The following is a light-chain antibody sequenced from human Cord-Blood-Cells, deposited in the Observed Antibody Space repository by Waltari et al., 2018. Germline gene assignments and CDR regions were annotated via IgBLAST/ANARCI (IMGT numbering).Light chain of an antibody. V-gene: IGKV3-20*01. J-gene: IGKJ2*01. CDR2: GAS. CDR3: QQYGSSPT. CDR1: QSVSGSY. Sequence: ENVLTTSPRPLSVSQGERATLSCSDSQSVSGSYLAWYQQKPGQAPRLLIYGASSRATAIPDRFSGSGSWTDFPLTISRLEPEDFAVYYCQQYGSSPTFGQGTKLEIK.